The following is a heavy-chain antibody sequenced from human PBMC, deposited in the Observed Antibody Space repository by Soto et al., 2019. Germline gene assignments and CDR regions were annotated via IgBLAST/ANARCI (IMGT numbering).Heavy chain of an antibody. D-gene: IGHD1-26*01. Sequence: QVQLVQSGTEVRKPGSSVKVSCKAPGGSFSTYAISWVRQAPGQGLEWMGGIIPIFDKPDYGQKFQGRLTITADESTTTAYMELSNLRSEDTAMYYCARAKDRAELGGNYYCIMDVWGQGTTVAVSS. CDR2: IIPIFDKP. CDR3: ARAKDRAELGGNYYCIMDV. V-gene: IGHV1-69*12. CDR1: GGSFSTYA. J-gene: IGHJ6*02.